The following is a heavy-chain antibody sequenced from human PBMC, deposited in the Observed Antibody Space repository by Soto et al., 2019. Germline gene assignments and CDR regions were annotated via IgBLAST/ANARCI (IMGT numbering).Heavy chain of an antibody. CDR2: IGTAGDT. CDR3: ARDMTTYQDYYYGMDV. CDR1: GFTFSSYD. Sequence: PGGSLRLSCAASGFTFSSYDIHWVRQATGKGLEWVSAIGTAGDTYYPGSVKGRFTISRENAKNSLYLQMNSLRAEDTAVYYCARDMTTYQDYYYGMDVWGQGTTVTVSS. V-gene: IGHV3-13*01. D-gene: IGHD4-4*01. J-gene: IGHJ6*02.